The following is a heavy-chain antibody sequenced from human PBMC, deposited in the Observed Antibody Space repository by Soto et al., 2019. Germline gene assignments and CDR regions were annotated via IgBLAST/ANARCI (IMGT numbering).Heavy chain of an antibody. Sequence: SETLSLTCAVYGGSFSGYYWSWIRQPPGKGLEWIGEINHSGSTNYNPSLKSRVTILVDASKNQFSLKLSSVTAADTAVYYCARAKGGSLGGYYYGMDVWGQGTTVTVSS. CDR2: INHSGST. J-gene: IGHJ6*01. CDR3: ARAKGGSLGGYYYGMDV. CDR1: GGSFSGYY. D-gene: IGHD1-26*01. V-gene: IGHV4-34*01.